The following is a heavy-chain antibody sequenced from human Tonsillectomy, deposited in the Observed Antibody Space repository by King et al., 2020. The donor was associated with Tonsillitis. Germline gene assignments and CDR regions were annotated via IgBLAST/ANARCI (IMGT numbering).Heavy chain of an antibody. CDR2: ISYDGSNK. CDR1: GFTFSTYG. Sequence: QLVQSGGGVVQPGRSLRLSCAASGFTFSTYGMHWVRQAPGKGLEWVAVISYDGSNKYYADSVKGRFTISRDNSKNTLYLQMNSLRAEDTAVYYCAKVKEDCSGGSCYFSYYYYGMDVWGQGTTVTVSS. CDR3: AKVKEDCSGGSCYFSYYYYGMDV. V-gene: IGHV3-30*18. D-gene: IGHD2-15*01. J-gene: IGHJ6*02.